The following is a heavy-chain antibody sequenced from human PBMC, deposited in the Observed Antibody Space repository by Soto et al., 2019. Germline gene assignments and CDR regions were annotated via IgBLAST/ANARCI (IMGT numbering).Heavy chain of an antibody. J-gene: IGHJ5*02. D-gene: IGHD2-2*01. CDR3: ARGGAVVVPGAVDRHNWFDP. Sequence: QVQLVQSGAEVKKPGSSVKVSCEASGGTFSSYSFSWVRQAPGQGLEWMGRVIPILGMANYAHKFQGRVTITADKSTSTVYMQLSGLRSGDTAVYYCARGGAVVVPGAVDRHNWFDPWGQGTLVTVSS. V-gene: IGHV1-69*02. CDR1: GGTFSSYS. CDR2: VIPILGMA.